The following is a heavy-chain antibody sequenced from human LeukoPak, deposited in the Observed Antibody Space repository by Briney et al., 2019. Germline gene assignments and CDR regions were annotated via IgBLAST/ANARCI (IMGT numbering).Heavy chain of an antibody. D-gene: IGHD5-18*01. CDR2: MSGNGAST. J-gene: IGHJ4*02. V-gene: IGHV3-23*01. CDR1: GFTLSSYG. Sequence: GGSLRLSCAASGFTLSSYGMSWVRQAPGEGLEWVAGMSGNGASTSYADSVKGRFTISRDNSQKTVFLQMNSLRVEDTAVYYCARLDGYSYGLPFDYWGQGALVTVSS. CDR3: ARLDGYSYGLPFDY.